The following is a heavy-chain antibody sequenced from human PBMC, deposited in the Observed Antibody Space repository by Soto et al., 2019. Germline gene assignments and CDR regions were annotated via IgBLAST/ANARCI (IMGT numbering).Heavy chain of an antibody. CDR3: AAASSTSGGYYGMDV. CDR1: GFTFTSAA. Sequence: ASVKVSCKTSGFTFTSAAMQWVGQTRGQRLEWIGWIVVGSGHTNYAQKFQERVTITRDMSTSTAYMELRSLRSEDTAVYYCAAASSTSGGYYGMDVWGQGTTVTVSS. J-gene: IGHJ6*02. V-gene: IGHV1-58*02. CDR2: IVVGSGHT. D-gene: IGHD2-2*01.